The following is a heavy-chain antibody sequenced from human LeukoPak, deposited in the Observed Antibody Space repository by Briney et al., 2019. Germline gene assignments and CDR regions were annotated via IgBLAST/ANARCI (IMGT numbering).Heavy chain of an antibody. CDR3: ARHSSGWLYFDY. Sequence: SQTLSLTCTVSGGSISSGGYYWSWIRQHPGKGLEWIGYIYYSGSTYYNPSLKSRVTISVDTSKNQFSLKLSSVTAADTAVYYCARHSSGWLYFDYWGQGTLVTVSS. CDR2: IYYSGST. CDR1: GGSISSGGYY. V-gene: IGHV4-31*03. D-gene: IGHD6-19*01. J-gene: IGHJ4*02.